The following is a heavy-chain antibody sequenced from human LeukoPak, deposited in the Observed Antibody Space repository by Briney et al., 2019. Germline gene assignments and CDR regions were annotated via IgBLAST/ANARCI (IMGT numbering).Heavy chain of an antibody. CDR3: ASNWGPYYYYCYMDV. V-gene: IGHV4-4*09. Sequence: SETLSLTCTVSGGSISSYYWSWIRQPPGKGLEWIGYIYTSGSTNYNPSLKSRVTISVDTSKNQFSLKLSSVTAADTAVYYCASNWGPYYYYCYMDVWGKGTTVTVSS. D-gene: IGHD7-27*01. CDR1: GGSISSYY. J-gene: IGHJ6*03. CDR2: IYTSGST.